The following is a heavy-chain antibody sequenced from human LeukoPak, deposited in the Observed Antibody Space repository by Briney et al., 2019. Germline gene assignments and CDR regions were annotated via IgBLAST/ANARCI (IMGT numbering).Heavy chain of an antibody. CDR1: GYSFTSYW. J-gene: IGHJ6*02. V-gene: IGHV5-51*01. CDR3: ARLGFAYGSGSYSSFYYYYYGMDV. D-gene: IGHD3-10*01. Sequence: GESLKISCKGSGYSFTSYWIGWVRQMPGKGLEWMGIIYPGDSDTRYSPSFQGQVTISADKSISTAYLQWSSLKASDTAMYYCARLGFAYGSGSYSSFYYYYYGMDVWGQGTTVTASS. CDR2: IYPGDSDT.